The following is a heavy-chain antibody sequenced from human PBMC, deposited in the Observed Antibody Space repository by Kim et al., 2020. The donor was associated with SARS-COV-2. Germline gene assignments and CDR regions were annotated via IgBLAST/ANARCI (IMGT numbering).Heavy chain of an antibody. Sequence: YADPVKGRCTISRDKANNSLYRQMHSLRAEDTAVYYCARKEQWLAQPFDYWGQGTLVTVSS. CDR3: ARKEQWLAQPFDY. J-gene: IGHJ4*02. V-gene: IGHV3-21*01. D-gene: IGHD6-19*01.